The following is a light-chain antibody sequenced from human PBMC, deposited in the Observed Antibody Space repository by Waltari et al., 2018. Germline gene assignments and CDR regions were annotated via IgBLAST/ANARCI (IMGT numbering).Light chain of an antibody. CDR2: KAS. Sequence: DVQMTQSPSTLSASVGHRVTITCRASQSISNWLAWYQQKAGKAPKLLIYKASNLESGVPSRFSGSGSGREFTLTISSLQPEDFATYYCQQYNSNSKTFGQGTKVEIE. CDR1: QSISNW. J-gene: IGKJ1*01. CDR3: QQYNSNSKT. V-gene: IGKV1-5*03.